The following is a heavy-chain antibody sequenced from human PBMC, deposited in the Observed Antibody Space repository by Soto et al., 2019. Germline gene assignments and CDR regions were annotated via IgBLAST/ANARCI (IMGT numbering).Heavy chain of an antibody. CDR1: GYTFTSYA. J-gene: IGHJ6*02. V-gene: IGHV1-3*01. CDR2: INAGNGNT. CDR3: ARDRDYGDIDGMDV. D-gene: IGHD4-17*01. Sequence: ASVKVSCKASGYTFTSYAMHWVRQAPGQRLEWMGWINAGNGNTKYSQKFQGRVTITRDTSASTAYMELSSLRSEDTAVYYCARDRDYGDIDGMDVWGQGTTVTVSS.